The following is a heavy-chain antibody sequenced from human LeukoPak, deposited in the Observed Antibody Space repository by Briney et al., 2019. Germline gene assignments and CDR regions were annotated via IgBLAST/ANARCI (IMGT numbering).Heavy chain of an antibody. CDR1: GFTFSSYA. CDR2: ISYDGSNK. D-gene: IGHD1-26*01. J-gene: IGHJ3*02. Sequence: GRSLRLSCAASGFTFSSYAMHWVRQAPGKGLEWVAVISYDGSNKYYADSVKGRFTISRDNSKNTLYPQMNSLRAEDTAVYYCARDSWELPDAFDIWGQGTMVTVSS. V-gene: IGHV3-30-3*01. CDR3: ARDSWELPDAFDI.